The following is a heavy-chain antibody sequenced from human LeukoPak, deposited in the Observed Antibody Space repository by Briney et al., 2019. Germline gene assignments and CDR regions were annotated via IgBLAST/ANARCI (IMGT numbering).Heavy chain of an antibody. CDR2: IYSDVRRI. D-gene: IGHD2-21*01. CDR3: ATSPVISRD. CDR1: GFTFSDYW. V-gene: IGHV3-74*03. J-gene: IGHJ4*02. Sequence: GGSLRLSCAASGFTFSDYWMYWVRHAPGKGLEWVARIYSDVRRIKYADSVKGRFTISRDNAKNTLYLQMNALRVEDTAVYYCATSPVISRDWGQGTLVTVSS.